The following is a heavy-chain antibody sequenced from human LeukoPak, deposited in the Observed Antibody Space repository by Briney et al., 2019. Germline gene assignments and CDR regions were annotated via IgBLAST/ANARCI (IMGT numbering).Heavy chain of an antibody. Sequence: GGSLRLSCIASGFTFTRNCMHGVRQTPGKGLEWVAAIPQYGSSELYADSVKGRFIISRDNSKNTQYLQMNSLRIEDSAVYYCATGSDFYYDSWGQGILVTVSS. CDR1: GFTFTRNC. CDR2: IPQYGSSE. CDR3: ATGSDFYYDS. V-gene: IGHV3-30-3*01. D-gene: IGHD1-26*01. J-gene: IGHJ5*01.